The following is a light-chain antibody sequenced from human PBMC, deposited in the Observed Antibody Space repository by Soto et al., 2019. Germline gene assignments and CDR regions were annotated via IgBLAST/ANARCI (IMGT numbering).Light chain of an antibody. CDR3: ISYASINTYV. CDR2: DVT. J-gene: IGLJ1*01. CDR1: SSDVGGYDY. V-gene: IGLV2-14*01. Sequence: QSVLTQSASVSGSPGQSITISCTGTSSDVGGYDYVSWYQQHPGKAPKLMIYDVTNRPSGVSNRFSGSKSGNTASLTISGFQAEDEADYYCISYASINTYVFGTGTKVTVL.